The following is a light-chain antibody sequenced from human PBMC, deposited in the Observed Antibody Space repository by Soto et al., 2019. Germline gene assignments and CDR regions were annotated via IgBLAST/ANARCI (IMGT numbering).Light chain of an antibody. CDR2: DVS. Sequence: QSALTQPRSVSGSPGQSVTISCTGTSSDVGGYNYVSWYQQHPGKAPKLMIYDVSKRPSGVPDRFSGSKSGTTASLTISGLQAEDEADYYCCSYAGSYLVFGRGTKVTVL. CDR3: CSYAGSYLV. J-gene: IGLJ1*01. V-gene: IGLV2-11*01. CDR1: SSDVGGYNY.